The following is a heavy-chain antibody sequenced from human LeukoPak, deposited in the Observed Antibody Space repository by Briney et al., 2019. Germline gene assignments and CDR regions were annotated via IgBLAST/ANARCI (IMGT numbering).Heavy chain of an antibody. J-gene: IGHJ6*03. CDR1: GFTFSSYS. CDR2: ISSSSNTI. CDR3: ARGLSPYYYYYMDV. V-gene: IGHV3-48*01. Sequence: GGSLRLSCAASGFTFSSYSMNWVRQAPGKGLEWVSYISSSSNTIHYAESVKGRFTISRDNAKNSLYLQMNSLRAGDTAVYYCARGLSPYYYYYMDVWGKGTTVTVSS.